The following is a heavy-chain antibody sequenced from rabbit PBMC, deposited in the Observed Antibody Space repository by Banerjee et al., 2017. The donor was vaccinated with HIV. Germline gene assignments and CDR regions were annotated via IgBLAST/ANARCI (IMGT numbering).Heavy chain of an antibody. CDR3: ARAGYAGYGYATDLAFNL. Sequence: QSLEESGGDLVKPGASLPLTCTASGFSFSSSYLICWVRQAPGKGLEWIACINAGSSDYTYYASWAKGRFTISKTSSTTVTLQMTSLTAADTATYFCARAGYAGYGYATDLAFNLWGPG. CDR1: GFSFSSSYL. V-gene: IGHV1S40*01. CDR2: INAGSSDYT. J-gene: IGHJ4*01. D-gene: IGHD6-1*01.